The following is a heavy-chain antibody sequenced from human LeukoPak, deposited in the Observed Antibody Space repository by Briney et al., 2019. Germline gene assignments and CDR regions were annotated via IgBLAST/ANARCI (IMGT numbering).Heavy chain of an antibody. CDR3: AKWSGNRPLYYFDY. J-gene: IGHJ4*02. D-gene: IGHD3-3*01. Sequence: RTSLRLSCAPSGFTFTCCGMHWVRQASGKGLEWVAAISSSDGNSKYYADSVKGRFTISRDNSKNTVYLQMNSLRADDTDVYYCAKWSGNRPLYYFDYWGQGTLVTVSS. CDR1: GFTFTCCG. CDR2: ISSSDGNSK. V-gene: IGHV3-30*18.